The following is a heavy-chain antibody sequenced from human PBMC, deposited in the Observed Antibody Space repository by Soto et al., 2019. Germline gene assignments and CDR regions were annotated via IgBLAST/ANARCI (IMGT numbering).Heavy chain of an antibody. Sequence: QVQLVESGGGVVQPGRSLRLSCVASGFTFSNYGMHWVRQAPGKGLEWVAVISYDGSNKYYADSVKGRFTISRDNSKNTLYLQMNSLRAEDTAVYYCARAYYYGSGDYYYYYGMDVWGQGTTVTVSS. D-gene: IGHD3-10*01. CDR3: ARAYYYGSGDYYYYYGMDV. V-gene: IGHV3-30*03. CDR1: GFTFSNYG. CDR2: ISYDGSNK. J-gene: IGHJ6*02.